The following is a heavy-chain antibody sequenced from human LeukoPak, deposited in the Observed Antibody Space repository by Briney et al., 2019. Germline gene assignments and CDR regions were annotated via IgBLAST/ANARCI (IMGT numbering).Heavy chain of an antibody. V-gene: IGHV3-23*01. D-gene: IGHD6-25*01. J-gene: IGHJ4*02. CDR2: IGPGSDVK. CDR3: AGSPSGSGWKVDF. CDR1: GFTFTTYA. Sequence: QPRGSLRISCAASGFTFTTYAMAWFRQAPGKGLEWVSIIGPGSDVKYYAESVKGRFTISRDNSKSTVSLQMNSLRADDTAVYCCAGSPSGSGWKVDFWGQGTRVTVSS.